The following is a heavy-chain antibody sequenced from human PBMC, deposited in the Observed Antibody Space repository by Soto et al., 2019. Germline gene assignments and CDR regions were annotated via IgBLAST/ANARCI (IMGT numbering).Heavy chain of an antibody. CDR3: AKDRYAAVGAGFRAPHYFDY. Sequence: QVQLVDSGGGVVQPGRSLRLSCAASGFPFRSYAMHWVRQAPGKGLEWVAVISYDGNNKNYADSVKGRFTISRDNSKNTVYLQMNSLRAEDTAVYYCAKDRYAAVGAGFRAPHYFDYWGQGTLVPVSS. V-gene: IGHV3-30*18. CDR1: GFPFRSYA. J-gene: IGHJ4*02. CDR2: ISYDGNNK. D-gene: IGHD6-13*01.